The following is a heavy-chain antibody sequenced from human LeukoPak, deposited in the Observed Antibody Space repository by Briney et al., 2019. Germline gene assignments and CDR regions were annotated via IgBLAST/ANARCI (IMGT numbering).Heavy chain of an antibody. CDR1: GGFINSYY. CDR3: ARAPTNYGSGSYYGMDV. D-gene: IGHD3-10*01. V-gene: IGHV4-59*01. CDR2: FYYRGTT. J-gene: IGHJ6*02. Sequence: PSETLSLTCTVSGGFINSYYWSWTRSPPGKGLNGIGKFYYRGTTNYSPSLESRVTISVDTSKTQFSLKLRSVTAADTAVYYCARAPTNYGSGSYYGMDVWGQGTTVTVSS.